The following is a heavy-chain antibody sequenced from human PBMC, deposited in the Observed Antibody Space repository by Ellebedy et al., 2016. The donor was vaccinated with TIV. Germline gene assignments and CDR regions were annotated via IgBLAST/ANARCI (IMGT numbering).Heavy chain of an antibody. CDR1: GYVFRELS. J-gene: IGHJ4*02. Sequence: ASSVKVSCKVSGYVFRELSIHWVRQAPGTGLEWLGRFEPEHGKTIYAQKFQGRVTLTVDTSTDTADMELSSLRSEDTAIYYCATGRLSRADYWGQGSLITVSS. CDR3: ATGRLSRADY. CDR2: FEPEHGKT. V-gene: IGHV1-24*01.